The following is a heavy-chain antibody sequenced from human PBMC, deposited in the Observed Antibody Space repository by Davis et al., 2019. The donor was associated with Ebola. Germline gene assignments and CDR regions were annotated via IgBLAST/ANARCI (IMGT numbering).Heavy chain of an antibody. CDR3: ASALGYSSGWYGGSWFDP. Sequence: GESLKISCAASGFTVSSNYMSWVRQAPGKGLERVSVIYSGGSTYYADSVKGRFTISRDNSKNTLYLQMNSLRAEDTAVYYCASALGYSSGWYGGSWFDPWGQGTLVTVSS. J-gene: IGHJ5*02. D-gene: IGHD6-19*01. CDR1: GFTVSSNY. CDR2: IYSGGST. V-gene: IGHV3-66*01.